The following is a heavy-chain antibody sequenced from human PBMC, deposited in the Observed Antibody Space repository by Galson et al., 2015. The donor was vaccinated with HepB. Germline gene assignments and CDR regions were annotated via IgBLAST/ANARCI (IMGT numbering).Heavy chain of an antibody. J-gene: IGHJ6*03. Sequence: FLRHYCAARLLIFSSSDMHWVRQATGKGLEWVSAIGTAGDTYYPGSVKGRFTISRENAKNSLYLQMNSLRAGDTAVYYCARDRGPGYMDVWGKGTTVTVSS. CDR3: ARDRGPGYMDV. CDR1: LLIFSSSD. V-gene: IGHV3-13*01. CDR2: IGTAGDT.